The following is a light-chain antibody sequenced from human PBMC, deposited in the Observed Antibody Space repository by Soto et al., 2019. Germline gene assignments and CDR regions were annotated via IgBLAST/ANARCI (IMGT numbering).Light chain of an antibody. CDR2: GAS. CDR3: QQYNNWPRT. CDR1: QSVSSN. J-gene: IGKJ1*01. Sequence: EIVITQSPATLSVSPGERSTLSCMASQSVSSNLAWYQQKPGQAPRLLIYGASTRATGIPARFSGSGSGTEFTLTISSLQSEDFAVYYCQQYNNWPRTFGPGTKVEIK. V-gene: IGKV3-15*01.